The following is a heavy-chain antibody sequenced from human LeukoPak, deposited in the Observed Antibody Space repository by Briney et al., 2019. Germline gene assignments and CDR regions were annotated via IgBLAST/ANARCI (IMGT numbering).Heavy chain of an antibody. Sequence: GGSLRLSCAVSGITLSNYGMSWVRQTPGKGLEWVAGISGSGGTTSYADSVKGWFTISRDNPKNTLYLQMNSLRAEDTAVYFCAKRGVVIRVILVGFHKEAYYFDSWGQGALVTVSS. CDR3: AKRGVVIRVILVGFHKEAYYFDS. J-gene: IGHJ4*02. V-gene: IGHV3-23*01. D-gene: IGHD3-22*01. CDR2: ISGSGGTT. CDR1: GITLSNYG.